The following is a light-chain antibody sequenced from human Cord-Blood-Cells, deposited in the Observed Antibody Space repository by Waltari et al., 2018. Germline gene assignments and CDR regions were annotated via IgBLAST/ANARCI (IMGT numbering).Light chain of an antibody. CDR1: QSVLYSSNNKNY. CDR2: WAS. Sequence: DIVMTQSPDSLAVSLGERATINCKSRQSVLYSSNNKNYLACDQQKPGQPPKLLIYWASTRESGVPYRFSCSGSGTDFTLTISSLQAEDVAVYYCQQYYSTPYTFGQGTKLEIK. J-gene: IGKJ2*01. CDR3: QQYYSTPYT. V-gene: IGKV4-1*01.